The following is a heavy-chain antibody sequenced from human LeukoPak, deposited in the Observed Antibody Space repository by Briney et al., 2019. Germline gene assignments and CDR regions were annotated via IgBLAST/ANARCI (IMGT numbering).Heavy chain of an antibody. J-gene: IGHJ5*02. CDR1: GGSFSGYY. D-gene: IGHD3-10*01. V-gene: IGHV4-34*01. Sequence: SETLSLTCAVYGGSFSGYYWSWIRQPPGKGLEWIGEINHSGSTNYNPSLKSRVTISVDTSKNQFSLKLSSVTAADTAVYYCARGWVTMVRGRLDPWGQGTLVTVSS. CDR3: ARGWVTMVRGRLDP. CDR2: INHSGST.